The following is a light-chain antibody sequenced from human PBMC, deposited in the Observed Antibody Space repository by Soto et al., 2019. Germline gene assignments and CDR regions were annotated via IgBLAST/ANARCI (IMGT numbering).Light chain of an antibody. CDR1: ESITSH. CDR3: QQRYSWLRA. Sequence: EVMVTQFPATLHLSPGERATLSCWASESITSHLAWYQHKPGQPPMLLIYDAYKRATCTPARFSGSGPGTDFTLTISSLEAEDFAVYYCQQRYSWLRAFGQRNKVEI. V-gene: IGKV3D-11*02. J-gene: IGKJ1*01. CDR2: DAY.